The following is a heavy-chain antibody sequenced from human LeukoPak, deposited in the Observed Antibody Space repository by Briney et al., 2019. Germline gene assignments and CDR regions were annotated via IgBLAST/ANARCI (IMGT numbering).Heavy chain of an antibody. CDR2: IYYSGST. Sequence: PSETLSLTCTVSGGSISSYYWSWIRQPPGKGLEWIGYIYYSGSTYYNPSLKSRVTISVDRSKNQFSLKLSSVTAADTAVYYCAWVKIMELPVPVPDWFDPWGQGTLVTVSS. CDR1: GGSISSYY. V-gene: IGHV4-59*12. D-gene: IGHD1-26*01. J-gene: IGHJ5*02. CDR3: AWVKIMELPVPVPDWFDP.